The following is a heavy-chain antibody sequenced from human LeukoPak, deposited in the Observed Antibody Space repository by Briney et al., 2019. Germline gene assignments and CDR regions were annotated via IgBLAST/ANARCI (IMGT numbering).Heavy chain of an antibody. CDR2: ISYDGSNK. CDR3: ASKGSEYYYDSSGYVDY. D-gene: IGHD3-22*01. V-gene: IGHV3-30-3*01. Sequence: GGSLRLSCAASGFTFSSYAMHWVRQAPGKGLEWVAVISYDGSNKYYADSVEGRFTISRDNSKNTLYLQMNSLRAEDTAVYYCASKGSEYYYDSSGYVDYWGQGTLVTVSS. J-gene: IGHJ4*02. CDR1: GFTFSSYA.